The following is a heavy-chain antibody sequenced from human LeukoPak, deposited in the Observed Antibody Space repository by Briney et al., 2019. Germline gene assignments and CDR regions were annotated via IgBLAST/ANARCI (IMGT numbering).Heavy chain of an antibody. CDR3: ARRIVVVPAAMGAWYFDL. CDR2: IYPGDSDT. J-gene: IGHJ2*01. Sequence: GESLKISCKGSGYSFTSYWIGWVRPMPGKGLEWMGIIYPGDSDTRYSPSFQGQVTISADKSISTAYLQWSSLKASDTAMYYCARRIVVVPAAMGAWYFDLWGRGTLVTVSS. V-gene: IGHV5-51*01. CDR1: GYSFTSYW. D-gene: IGHD2-2*01.